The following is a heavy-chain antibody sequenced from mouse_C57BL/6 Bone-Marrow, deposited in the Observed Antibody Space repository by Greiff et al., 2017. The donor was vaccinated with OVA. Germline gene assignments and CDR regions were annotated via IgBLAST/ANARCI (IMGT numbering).Heavy chain of an antibody. D-gene: IGHD1-1*01. CDR2: IYPGSGRT. J-gene: IGHJ4*01. CDR1: GYTFTSYW. CDR3: ARSGITTVEGDFAMDY. Sequence: QVQLQQPGAELVKPGASVKMSCKASGYTFTSYWITWVKQRPGQGPEWIGDIYPGSGRTNYNEKFKSKATLTVDTSSSTAYMQLSSLTSEDSAVYYCARSGITTVEGDFAMDYWGQGTSVTVSS. V-gene: IGHV1-55*01.